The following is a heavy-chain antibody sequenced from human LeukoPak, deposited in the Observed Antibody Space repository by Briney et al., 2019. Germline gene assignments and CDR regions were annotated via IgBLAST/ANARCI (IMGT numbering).Heavy chain of an antibody. V-gene: IGHV3-30*03. D-gene: IGHD1-26*01. J-gene: IGHJ5*02. Sequence: GRSLRLSYAASGFTFTSYGMHCVRQAPGKGLEWVAVISYDGSNKYYADSVKGRFIISRDNSKNTLYLQMNSLRAEDTAVYYCARQFNSGSNAGPNWFGPWGQGTLVTVSS. CDR1: GFTFTSYG. CDR2: ISYDGSNK. CDR3: ARQFNSGSNAGPNWFGP.